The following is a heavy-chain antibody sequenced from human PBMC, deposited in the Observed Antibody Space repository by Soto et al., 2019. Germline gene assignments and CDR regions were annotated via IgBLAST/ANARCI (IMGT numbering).Heavy chain of an antibody. Sequence: EVQLVESGGGLVQPGGSLRLSCATSGFTFSSYEMNWVRQAPGKGLEWVSYISSSGSTIYYADSVKGRFTISRDNAKNSLYLQMDGLRAEDTAVYYCARDQEAGSFFPYYYGMDVWGQGTTVTVSS. D-gene: IGHD6-13*01. J-gene: IGHJ6*02. V-gene: IGHV3-48*03. CDR2: ISSSGSTI. CDR1: GFTFSSYE. CDR3: ARDQEAGSFFPYYYGMDV.